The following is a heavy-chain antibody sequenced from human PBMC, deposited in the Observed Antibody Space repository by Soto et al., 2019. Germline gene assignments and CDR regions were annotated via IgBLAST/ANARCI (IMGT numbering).Heavy chain of an antibody. V-gene: IGHV1-18*04. CDR1: GYTFTSYG. Sequence: GASVKVSCKASGYTFTSYGISWVRQAPGQGLEWMGWISSYNGNTNYAQKVQGRVTMTTDTSTSTSYMELRSLRSDDTAVYYYARGPRYCSSTSCFSGVTWFDPWRQGTLVTVSS. CDR3: ARGPRYCSSTSCFSGVTWFDP. CDR2: ISSYNGNT. D-gene: IGHD2-2*01. J-gene: IGHJ5*02.